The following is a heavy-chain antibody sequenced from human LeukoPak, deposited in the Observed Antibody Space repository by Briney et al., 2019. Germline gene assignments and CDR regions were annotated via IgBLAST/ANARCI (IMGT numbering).Heavy chain of an antibody. Sequence: GGSLRLSCAASGFTFDDYAMHWVRQAPGKGLEWVSAISGSGGSTYYADSVKGRFTISRDNSKNTLHLQMNSLRAEDTAVYYCAKQSGSYFAGVAFDIWGQGTMVTVSS. D-gene: IGHD1-26*01. CDR3: AKQSGSYFAGVAFDI. CDR1: GFTFDDYA. J-gene: IGHJ3*02. V-gene: IGHV3-23*01. CDR2: ISGSGGST.